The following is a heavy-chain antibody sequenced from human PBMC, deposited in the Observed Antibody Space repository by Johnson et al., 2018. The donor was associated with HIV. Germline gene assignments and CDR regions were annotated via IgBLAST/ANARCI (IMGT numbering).Heavy chain of an antibody. CDR2: ISYDGRNK. Sequence: QVQLVESGGDLVQPGGSLRLSCAASGFTFNSYGMHWVRQAPGKGLEWVAFISYDGRNKWYADSVKGRCTISRENSKNSLYLQMNSLRDEDTAVYYCAKRPFWAPRYAFDIWGQGTMVTVSS. CDR3: AKRPFWAPRYAFDI. J-gene: IGHJ3*02. V-gene: IGHV3-30*18. CDR1: GFTFNSYG. D-gene: IGHD3-3*01.